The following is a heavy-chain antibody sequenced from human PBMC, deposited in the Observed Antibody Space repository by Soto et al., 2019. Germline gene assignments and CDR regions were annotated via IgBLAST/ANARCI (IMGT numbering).Heavy chain of an antibody. V-gene: IGHV1-69*13. Sequence: ASVKVSCKASGGTFSSYAISWVRQAPGQGLEWMGGIIPIFGTANYAQKFQGRVTITADESTSTAYMELSSLRSEDTAVYYCARGTLPHSGSYYAAYWGQGTLVTVSS. D-gene: IGHD1-26*01. CDR2: IIPIFGTA. CDR3: ARGTLPHSGSYYAAY. J-gene: IGHJ4*02. CDR1: GGTFSSYA.